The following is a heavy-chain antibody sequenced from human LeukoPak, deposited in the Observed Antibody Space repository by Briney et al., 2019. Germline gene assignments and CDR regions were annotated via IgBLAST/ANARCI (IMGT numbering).Heavy chain of an antibody. CDR3: ARSSSRYCSGGSCYSGVLGYFDY. CDR1: GFTFSNAW. CDR2: INSDGSST. J-gene: IGHJ4*02. V-gene: IGHV3-74*01. Sequence: GGSLRLSCAASGFTFSNAWMSWVRQAPGKGLVWVSRINSDGSSTSYADSVKGRFTISRDNAKNSLYLQMNSLRAEDTAVYYCARSSSRYCSGGSCYSGVLGYFDYWGQGTLVTVSS. D-gene: IGHD2-15*01.